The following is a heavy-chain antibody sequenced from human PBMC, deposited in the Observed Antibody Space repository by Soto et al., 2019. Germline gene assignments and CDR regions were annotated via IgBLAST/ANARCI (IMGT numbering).Heavy chain of an antibody. V-gene: IGHV1-8*01. CDR2: MNPNSGNT. Sequence: QVQLVQSGAEVKKPGASVKVSCKASGYTFTSYDINWVRQATGQGLEWMGWMNPNSGNTGYAQKFQGRVTMTRNTSISTAYMELSSLRSEDTAVYYCAVNRYGDYVVYFDYWGQGTLVTVSS. J-gene: IGHJ4*02. D-gene: IGHD4-17*01. CDR1: GYTFTSYD. CDR3: AVNRYGDYVVYFDY.